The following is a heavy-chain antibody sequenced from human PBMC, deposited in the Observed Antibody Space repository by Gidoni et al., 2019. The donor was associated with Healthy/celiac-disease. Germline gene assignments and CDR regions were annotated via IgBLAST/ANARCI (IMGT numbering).Heavy chain of an antibody. V-gene: IGHV3-49*04. Sequence: EVQLVESGGGLVQPGRSLRLSCTASGFTFGDYAMSWVRQAPGKGLEWVGFIRSKAYGGTTEYAASVKGRFTISRDDSKSIAYLQMNSLKTEDTAVYYCAWYNWNWGEGDWGQGTLVTVSS. J-gene: IGHJ4*02. CDR1: GFTFGDYA. D-gene: IGHD1-7*01. CDR2: IRSKAYGGTT. CDR3: AWYNWNWGEGD.